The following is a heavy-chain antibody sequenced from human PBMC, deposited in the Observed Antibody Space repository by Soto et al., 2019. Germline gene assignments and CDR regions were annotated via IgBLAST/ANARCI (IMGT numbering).Heavy chain of an antibody. V-gene: IGHV3-30-3*01. J-gene: IGHJ4*02. CDR3: AKETSAYEINF. Sequence: QVQLVESGGGVVQPGGSLRLSCAASECIFSGSAMHWVRQAPGKGLEWVAVISYDGNTQYYADSVKGRFTVSRDNSNNILYVEMNNLRDEDTAMYYCAKETSAYEINFWGQGTLVTVSP. D-gene: IGHD5-12*01. CDR1: ECIFSGSA. CDR2: ISYDGNTQ.